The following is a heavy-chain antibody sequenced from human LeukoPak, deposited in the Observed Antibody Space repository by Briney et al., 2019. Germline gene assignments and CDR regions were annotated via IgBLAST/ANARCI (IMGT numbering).Heavy chain of an antibody. CDR1: GGSISSYY. J-gene: IGHJ4*02. Sequence: TSSETLSLTCTVSGGSISSYYWSWIRQPPGKGLEWLGYIYYTGSTNYNPSLKSRVTISVDTSKNQFSLKLSSVTAADTAVYYCARVRTPRRDGYNYIGRPYYFDYWGQGTLVTVSS. CDR3: ARVRTPRRDGYNYIGRPYYFDY. CDR2: IYYTGST. V-gene: IGHV4-59*01. D-gene: IGHD5-24*01.